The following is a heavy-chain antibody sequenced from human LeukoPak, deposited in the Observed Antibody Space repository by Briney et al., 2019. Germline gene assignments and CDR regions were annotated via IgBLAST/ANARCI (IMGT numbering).Heavy chain of an antibody. CDR2: IYYSGST. V-gene: IGHV4-39*01. J-gene: IGHJ4*02. D-gene: IGHD1-26*01. Sequence: SETLSLTCTVSGGSISSSSYYWGWIRQTPGKGLEWIGSIYYSGSTYYNPSLKSRVTISVDTSKNQFSLKLSSVTAADTAVYYCARNGRRGELNYFDYWGQGTLVTVSS. CDR1: GGSISSSSYY. CDR3: ARNGRRGELNYFDY.